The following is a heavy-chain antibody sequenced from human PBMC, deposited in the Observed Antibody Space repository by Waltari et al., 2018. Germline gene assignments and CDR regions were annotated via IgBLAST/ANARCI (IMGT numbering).Heavy chain of an antibody. CDR1: GFTVSSNY. D-gene: IGHD5-12*01. Sequence: EVQLVESGGGLIQPGGSLRLSCAAPGFTVSSNYMSWVRQAPGKGLEWVSVIYSGGSTYYADSVKGRFTISRDNSKNTLYLQMNSLRAEDTAVYYCARDHTGRVATIDDAFDIWGQGTMVTVSS. CDR3: ARDHTGRVATIDDAFDI. CDR2: IYSGGST. J-gene: IGHJ3*02. V-gene: IGHV3-53*01.